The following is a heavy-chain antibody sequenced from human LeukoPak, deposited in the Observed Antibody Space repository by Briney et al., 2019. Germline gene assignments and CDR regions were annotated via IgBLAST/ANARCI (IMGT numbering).Heavy chain of an antibody. CDR1: GFTFSSYW. J-gene: IGHJ3*02. D-gene: IGHD4-11*01. CDR2: INSDGSST. Sequence: PGGSLRLSCAASGFTFSSYWMHWVRQAPGKGLVWVSRINSDGSSTSYADSVKGRFTISRDNAKNTLYLQMNSLRAEDTAVYYCVKDTVTTGGAFDIWGQGTMVTVSS. V-gene: IGHV3-74*01. CDR3: VKDTVTTGGAFDI.